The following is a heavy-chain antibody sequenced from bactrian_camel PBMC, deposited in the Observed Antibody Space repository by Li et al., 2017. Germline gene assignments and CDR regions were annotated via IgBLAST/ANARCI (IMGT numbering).Heavy chain of an antibody. V-gene: IGHV3S1*01. D-gene: IGHD6*01. CDR3: ANFGRGGSAY. Sequence: HVQLVESGGGLVQPGGSLRLSCVASGFHFSDYWMYWVRQAPGKEVEWVSTISNGGSITHYADSFKGRFTISRNNAKNTLYLQLNSLKTEDTAMYYCANFGRGGSAYWGQGTQVTVS. J-gene: IGHJ4*01. CDR1: GFHFSDYW. CDR2: ISNGGSIT.